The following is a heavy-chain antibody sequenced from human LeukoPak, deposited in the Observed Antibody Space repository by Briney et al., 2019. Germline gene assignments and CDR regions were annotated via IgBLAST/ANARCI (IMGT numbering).Heavy chain of an antibody. CDR1: GLTFSSYS. Sequence: GGSLRLSCAASGLTFSSYSMNWVRQAPGKGLEWVSSISSSSSYIYYADSVKGRFTISRDNAKNSLYLQMNSLRAEDTAVYYCARSEGDLGFDPWGQGTLVTVSS. V-gene: IGHV3-21*01. D-gene: IGHD3-16*01. CDR2: ISSSSSYI. CDR3: ARSEGDLGFDP. J-gene: IGHJ5*02.